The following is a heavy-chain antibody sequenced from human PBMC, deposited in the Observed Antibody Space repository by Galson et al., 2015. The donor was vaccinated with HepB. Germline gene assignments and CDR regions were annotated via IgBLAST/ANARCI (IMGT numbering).Heavy chain of an antibody. D-gene: IGHD2-2*02. CDR1: GFTFSSYG. V-gene: IGHV3-33*06. J-gene: IGHJ4*02. Sequence: SLRLSCAASGFTFSSYGMHWVRQAPGKGLEWVAVIWYDGSNKYYADSVKGRFTISRDNSKNTLYLQMNSLRAEDTALYYCAKDYCSSTSCYIFDYWGQGTLVTVSS. CDR3: AKDYCSSTSCYIFDY. CDR2: IWYDGSNK.